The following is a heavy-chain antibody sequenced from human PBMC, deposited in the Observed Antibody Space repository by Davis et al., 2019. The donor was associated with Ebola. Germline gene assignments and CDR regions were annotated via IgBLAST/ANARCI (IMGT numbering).Heavy chain of an antibody. CDR2: VAFDESYS. J-gene: IGHJ4*02. D-gene: IGHD6-13*01. V-gene: IGHV3-30*02. Sequence: PGGSLRLSCAASAFDFKTYGMHWVRQAPGKGLEWVAFVAFDESYSYCADSVKGRFTIYRDNSDSKKTLYLQMNSLRPEDTAVYYCAKGAGSSWFRLVDYWGQGTLVSVSS. CDR1: AFDFKTYG. CDR3: AKGAGSSWFRLVDY.